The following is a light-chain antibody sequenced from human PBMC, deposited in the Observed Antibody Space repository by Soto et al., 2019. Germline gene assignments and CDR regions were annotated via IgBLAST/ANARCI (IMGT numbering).Light chain of an antibody. Sequence: EIVMTQSPATLSVSPGERATLSCRASQSVSSNLAWYQQKPGQAPMLLIYDASTRTTGIPARFSGSGSGTEFTLTISILLSEDFVVYYCHLYYNCHTLTFGQRTKVDIK. J-gene: IGKJ1*01. V-gene: IGKV3-15*01. CDR3: HLYYNCHTLT. CDR2: DAS. CDR1: QSVSSN.